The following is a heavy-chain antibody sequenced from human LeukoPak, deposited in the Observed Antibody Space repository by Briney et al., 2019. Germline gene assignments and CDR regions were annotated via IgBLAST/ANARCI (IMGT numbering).Heavy chain of an antibody. CDR2: INPNSGGT. Sequence: ASVKVSCKASGYTFTGYYMHWVRQAPGQGLEWMGWINPNSGGTNYAQKFRGRVTMTRDTSNSTAYMDLSRLRSDDTAVYYCARDDGYSSGLYDYWGQGTLVTVSS. D-gene: IGHD6-19*01. V-gene: IGHV1-2*02. CDR1: GYTFTGYY. J-gene: IGHJ4*02. CDR3: ARDDGYSSGLYDY.